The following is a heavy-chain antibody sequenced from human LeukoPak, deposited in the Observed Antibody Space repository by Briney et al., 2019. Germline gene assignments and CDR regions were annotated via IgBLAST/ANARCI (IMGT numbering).Heavy chain of an antibody. J-gene: IGHJ5*02. CDR1: GGSFSGYY. V-gene: IGHV4-34*01. CDR3: ARGPYLSSSSYYANWFDP. Sequence: SSETLSLTCAVYGGSFSGYYWSWIRQPPGKGLEWIGEINHSGSTNYNPSLKSRVTISVDTSKNQFSLKLSSVTAADTAVYYCARGPYLSSSSYYANWFDPWGQGTLVTVSS. CDR2: INHSGST. D-gene: IGHD2-2*01.